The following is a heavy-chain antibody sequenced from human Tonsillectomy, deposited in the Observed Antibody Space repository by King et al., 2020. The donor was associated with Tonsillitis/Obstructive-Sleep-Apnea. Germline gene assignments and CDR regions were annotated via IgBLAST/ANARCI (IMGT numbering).Heavy chain of an antibody. CDR3: ARVEQQLVSY. V-gene: IGHV4-59*01. CDR2: IYNSGST. CDR1: GGPISSYY. J-gene: IGHJ4*02. Sequence: QLQESGPGLVKPSETLSLTCTVPGGPISSYYWSWIRQPPGKGLEWIGYIYNSGSTNYNPSLKSRVTISVDTSKNQFSLKLSSVTAADTAVYYCARVEQQLVSYWGQGTLVTVSS. D-gene: IGHD6-13*01.